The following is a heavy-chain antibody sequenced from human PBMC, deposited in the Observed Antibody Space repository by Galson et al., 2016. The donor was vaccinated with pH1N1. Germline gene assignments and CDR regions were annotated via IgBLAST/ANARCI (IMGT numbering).Heavy chain of an antibody. J-gene: IGHJ4*02. D-gene: IGHD2-15*01. Sequence: SLRLSCAASGFTFRSYGMNWVRQAPGKGLEWVSAISIGGGSTFYRDSVKGRFTISRDDSKSALYLQMNSRRAEDTAVYYCAKRTYCSDGSCAMDYWGQGTLATVSS. CDR3: AKRTYCSDGSCAMDY. CDR2: ISIGGGST. V-gene: IGHV3-23*01. CDR1: GFTFRSYG.